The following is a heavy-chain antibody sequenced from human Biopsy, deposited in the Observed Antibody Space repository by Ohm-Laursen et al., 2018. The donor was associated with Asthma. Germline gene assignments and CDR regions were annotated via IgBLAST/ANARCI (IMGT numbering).Heavy chain of an antibody. CDR3: ARATSTWSQSGPHFFDH. J-gene: IGHJ5*02. Sequence: SETLSLTCSVSPGSINDFYWNWIRPFPGKGLEWIGYVHSSGSTRFNPSLKRRVTVSVDTSVDQVSLKLSSVSAADTAIYYCARATSTWSQSGPHFFDHWGPGTLVTVFS. V-gene: IGHV4-59*01. D-gene: IGHD6-13*01. CDR1: PGSINDFY. CDR2: VHSSGST.